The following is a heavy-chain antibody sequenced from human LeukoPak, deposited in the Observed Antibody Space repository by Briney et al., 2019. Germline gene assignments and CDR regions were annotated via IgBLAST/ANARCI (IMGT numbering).Heavy chain of an antibody. CDR2: IYYSGST. J-gene: IGHJ3*02. CDR1: GGSLSSYY. V-gene: IGHV4-59*01. D-gene: IGHD1-26*01. Sequence: SETLSLTCTVSGGSLSSYYWSWVRQPPGKGLEGIGYIYYSGSTNYNPSLKSRVTISVDTSKNQFSLKLSSVTAADTAVYYCARGGGGSYETAFDIWGQGTMVTVSS. CDR3: ARGGGGSYETAFDI.